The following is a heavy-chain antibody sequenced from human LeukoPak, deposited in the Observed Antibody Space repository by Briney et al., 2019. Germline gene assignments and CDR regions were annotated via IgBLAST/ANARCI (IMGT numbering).Heavy chain of an antibody. V-gene: IGHV3-74*01. D-gene: IGHD3-22*01. J-gene: IGHJ4*02. CDR2: IKSDGSDT. Sequence: PGGSLRVSCEGSGFTFSNYWMHWVRQAPGKGLVWVSRIKSDGSDTTYADSVKGRFTISRDNAKNTLYLQMNSLRADDTAVYYCARAPGTDSSGYVQIDYWGQGTLVTVSS. CDR1: GFTFSNYW. CDR3: ARAPGTDSSGYVQIDY.